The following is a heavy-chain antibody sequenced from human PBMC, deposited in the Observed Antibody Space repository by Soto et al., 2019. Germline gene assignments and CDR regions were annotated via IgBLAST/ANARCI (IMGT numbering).Heavy chain of an antibody. V-gene: IGHV4-30-4*01. CDR3: AREAVTNYNWFDP. CDR2: IYYSGST. CDR1: GGSISSGDYY. D-gene: IGHD4-4*01. J-gene: IGHJ5*02. Sequence: SETLSLTCTVSGGSISSGDYYWSWIRQPPGKGLEWIGYIYYSGSTYYNPSLKSRVTISVDTSKNQFSLKLSSVTAADTAVYYCAREAVTNYNWFDPWGQGTLVTVS.